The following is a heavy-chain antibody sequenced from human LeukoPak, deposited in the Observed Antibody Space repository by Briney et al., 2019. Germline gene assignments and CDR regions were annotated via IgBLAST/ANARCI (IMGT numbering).Heavy chain of an antibody. Sequence: PGGSLRLSCAASGFTFSSYGMHWVRQAPGKGLEWVAVIWYDGSNKYYADSVKGRFTISRDNSKNTLYLQMNSLRAEDTAVYYCARVNRAGHDLQGAFDIWGQGTMVTVSS. CDR2: IWYDGSNK. V-gene: IGHV3-30*19. CDR1: GFTFSSYG. J-gene: IGHJ3*02. D-gene: IGHD1-14*01. CDR3: ARVNRAGHDLQGAFDI.